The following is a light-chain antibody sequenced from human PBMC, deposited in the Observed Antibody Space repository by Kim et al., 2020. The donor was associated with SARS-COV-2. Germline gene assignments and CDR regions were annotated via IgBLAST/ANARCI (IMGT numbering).Light chain of an antibody. CDR2: QDS. Sequence: SYELTQPPSASVSPGQTASITCSGDKLGDKYACWYQQKPGQSPVLVIYQDSKRPSGIPERFSGSNSGNTATLTISGTQAMDEADYYCQAWDSSTVVVFGGGTQLTVL. J-gene: IGLJ2*01. CDR3: QAWDSSTVVV. CDR1: KLGDKY. V-gene: IGLV3-1*01.